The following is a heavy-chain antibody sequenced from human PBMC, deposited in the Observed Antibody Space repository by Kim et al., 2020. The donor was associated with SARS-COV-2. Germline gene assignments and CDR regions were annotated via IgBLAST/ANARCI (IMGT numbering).Heavy chain of an antibody. Sequence: GGSLRLSCAASGFTFSSYSMNWVRQAPGKGLEWVSSISSSSSYIYYADSVKGRFTISRDNAKNSLYLQMNSLRAEDTAVYYCARVITMVRGVIILDPYYYYYGMDVWGQGTTVTVSS. D-gene: IGHD3-10*01. CDR1: GFTFSSYS. V-gene: IGHV3-21*01. CDR3: ARVITMVRGVIILDPYYYYYGMDV. J-gene: IGHJ6*02. CDR2: ISSSSSYI.